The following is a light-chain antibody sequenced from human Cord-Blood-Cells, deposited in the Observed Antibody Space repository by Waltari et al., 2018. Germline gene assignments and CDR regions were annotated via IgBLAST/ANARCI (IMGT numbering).Light chain of an antibody. CDR3: CSYAGSSTFVV. CDR1: SSDGGSYHL. CDR2: EGS. J-gene: IGLJ2*01. V-gene: IGLV2-23*01. Sequence: QSALTHPASVSWSPGKSITISCTGTSSDGGSYHLVSWYQQHPGKAPKLMIYEGSKRPSGVSNRFSGSKSGNTASLTISGLQAEDEADYYCCSYAGSSTFVVFGGGTKLTVL.